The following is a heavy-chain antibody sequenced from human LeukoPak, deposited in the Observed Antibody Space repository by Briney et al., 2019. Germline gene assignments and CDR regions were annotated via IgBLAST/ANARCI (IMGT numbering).Heavy chain of an antibody. CDR1: GFTFSSYE. V-gene: IGHV3-48*03. CDR2: ISSSGSTI. Sequence: GGSLRLSCAASGFTFSSYEMNWVRQAPGKGLEWVSYISSSGSTIYYADSVKGRFTISRDNAKNSLYLQMNSLRAEDTAVYYCATFRNSWYVPEFDYWGQGTLVTVSS. J-gene: IGHJ4*02. D-gene: IGHD6-13*01. CDR3: ATFRNSWYVPEFDY.